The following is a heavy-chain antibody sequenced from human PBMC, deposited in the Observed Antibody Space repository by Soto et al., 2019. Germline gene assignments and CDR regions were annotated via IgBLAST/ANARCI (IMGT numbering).Heavy chain of an antibody. D-gene: IGHD1-26*01. J-gene: IGHJ4*02. CDR3: ATSRRKWEQHFDY. V-gene: IGHV3-53*01. CDR2: IYSGGST. Sequence: PGGSLRLSCAASGFTVSSNYMSWVRQAPGKGLEWVSVIYSGGSTYYADSVKGRFTISRDNSKNTLYLQMNSLRAEDTAVYYCATSRRKWEQHFDYWGQGTLVTSPQ. CDR1: GFTVSSNY.